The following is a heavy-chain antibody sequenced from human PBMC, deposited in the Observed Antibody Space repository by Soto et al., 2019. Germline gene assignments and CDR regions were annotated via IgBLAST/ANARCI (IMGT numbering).Heavy chain of an antibody. Sequence: EVQLLESGGGLVQPGGSLRLSCEASGFTFSTYAMNWVRQAPGKGLGWVSGISGSGDSTYYADSVKGRFTVSRDNSKNTLYLQMNSLRGEDTAVFYCAKERSSGWSFDYWGQGTLVTVSP. CDR2: ISGSGDST. CDR1: GFTFSTYA. D-gene: IGHD6-19*01. CDR3: AKERSSGWSFDY. J-gene: IGHJ4*02. V-gene: IGHV3-23*01.